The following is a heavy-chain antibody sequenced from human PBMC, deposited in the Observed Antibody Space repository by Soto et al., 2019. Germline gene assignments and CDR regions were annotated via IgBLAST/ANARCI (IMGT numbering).Heavy chain of an antibody. Sequence: GASVKVSCKASGGTFSSYAISWVRQAPGQRLEWMGGITPIFGTANYAQKFQGRVTITADESTSTAYMELSSLSSEDTAVYYCASLNALRYPRPYWGQGTLVTVSS. CDR2: ITPIFGTA. D-gene: IGHD1-1*01. J-gene: IGHJ4*02. V-gene: IGHV1-69*13. CDR3: ASLNALRYPRPY. CDR1: GGTFSSYA.